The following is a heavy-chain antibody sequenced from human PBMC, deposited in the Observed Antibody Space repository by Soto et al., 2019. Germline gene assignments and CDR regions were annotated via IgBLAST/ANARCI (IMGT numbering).Heavy chain of an antibody. CDR3: ANRDTSMVTRYYYGMDV. CDR2: ISDSGGST. J-gene: IGHJ6*02. D-gene: IGHD5-18*01. Sequence: WGTLSLSCAGSGSAFSSSALNWVRQPPRTGLEWVAGISDSGGSTYYADSVKGRFTISRENPKNTRYLQINSLRAEDTAVYYCANRDTSMVTRYYYGMDVWGQGTTVTVSS. CDR1: GSAFSSSA. V-gene: IGHV3-23*01.